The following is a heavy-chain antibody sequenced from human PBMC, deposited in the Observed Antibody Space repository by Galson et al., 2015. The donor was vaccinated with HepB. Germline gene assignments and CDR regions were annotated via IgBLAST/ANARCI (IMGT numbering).Heavy chain of an antibody. CDR2: IKQGGSEK. CDR3: ARDLRGSGWYVDY. J-gene: IGHJ4*02. Sequence: SLRLSCAASGFTFSSYWMSWVRQAPGKGLEWVANIKQGGSEKYYVDSVKGRFTISRDNAKNSLYLQMNSLRAEDTAVYYCARDLRGSGWYVDYWGQGTLVTVSS. V-gene: IGHV3-7*01. CDR1: GFTFSSYW. D-gene: IGHD6-19*01.